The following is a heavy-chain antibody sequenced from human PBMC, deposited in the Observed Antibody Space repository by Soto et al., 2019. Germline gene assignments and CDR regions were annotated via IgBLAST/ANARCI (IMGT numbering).Heavy chain of an antibody. Sequence: CLKISCQGSGYSFTSYWIGWVRQMPGKGLEWMGIIYPGDSDTRYSPSFQGQVTISADKSISTAYLQWSSLKASDTAMYYCARQGEMATDWFDPWGQGTLVTVSS. V-gene: IGHV5-51*01. CDR2: IYPGDSDT. J-gene: IGHJ5*02. CDR1: GYSFTSYW. D-gene: IGHD5-12*01. CDR3: ARQGEMATDWFDP.